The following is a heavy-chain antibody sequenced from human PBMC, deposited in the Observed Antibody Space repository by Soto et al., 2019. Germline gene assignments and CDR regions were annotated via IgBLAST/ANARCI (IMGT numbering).Heavy chain of an antibody. D-gene: IGHD3-22*01. J-gene: IGHJ4*02. CDR3: ARDHHPTYYSHSSGYYPYYFDY. V-gene: IGHV1-58*01. CDR1: GFTSNSSA. CDR2: IDVGSGGT. Sequence: ASVKVYCKTSGFTSNSSAVHWVRQARGHRLQWIGWIDVGSGGTNYAQMFQDWVTMTRDTSTSTAYMELSRLRSDDTAVYYGARDHHPTYYSHSSGYYPYYFDYWGQGTLVTV.